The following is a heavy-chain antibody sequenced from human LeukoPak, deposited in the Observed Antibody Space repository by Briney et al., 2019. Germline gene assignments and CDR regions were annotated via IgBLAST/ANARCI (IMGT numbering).Heavy chain of an antibody. CDR1: GFTVSSNY. CDR3: ARGGDSGDYSDYYYMDV. J-gene: IGHJ6*03. CDR2: IYSGGST. D-gene: IGHD4-11*01. V-gene: IGHV3-53*01. Sequence: GGSLRLSCAASGFTVSSNYMSWVRQAPGKGLEWVSVIYSGGSTYYADSVKGRFTISRDNSKNTLYLQMNSLRAEDTAVYYCARGGDSGDYSDYYYMDVWGKGTTVTISS.